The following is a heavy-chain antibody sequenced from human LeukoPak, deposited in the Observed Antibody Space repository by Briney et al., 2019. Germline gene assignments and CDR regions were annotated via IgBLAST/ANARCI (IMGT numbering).Heavy chain of an antibody. V-gene: IGHV4-59*01. Sequence: SETLSLTCAVYGGSFSSYYWSWIRQPPGKGLEWIGYIYYSGSTNYNPSLKSRVTISVDTSKNQFSLKLSSVTAADTAVYYCARSGIAVAGPTDYWGQGTLVTVSS. CDR2: IYYSGST. CDR3: ARSGIAVAGPTDY. D-gene: IGHD6-19*01. J-gene: IGHJ4*02. CDR1: GGSFSSYY.